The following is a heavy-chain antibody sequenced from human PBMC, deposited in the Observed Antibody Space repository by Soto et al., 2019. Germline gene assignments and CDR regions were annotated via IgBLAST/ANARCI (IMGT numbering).Heavy chain of an antibody. J-gene: IGHJ4*02. CDR1: GGSISSGGYY. V-gene: IGHV4-31*03. CDR3: ARANSGYEQLDY. CDR2: IYYGGST. Sequence: SETLSLTCTVSGGSISSGGYYWSWIRQHPGKGLEWIGYIYYGGSTYYNPSLKSRVTISVDTSKNQFSLKLSSVTAADTAVYYCARANSGYEQLDYWGQGTLVTVSS. D-gene: IGHD5-12*01.